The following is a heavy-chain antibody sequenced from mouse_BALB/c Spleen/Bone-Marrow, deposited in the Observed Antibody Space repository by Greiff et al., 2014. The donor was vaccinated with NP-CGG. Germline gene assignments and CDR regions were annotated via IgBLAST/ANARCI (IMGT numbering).Heavy chain of an antibody. CDR3: ARSGSSSGYFDY. V-gene: IGHV5-17*02. Sequence: EVNLVESGGGLVQPGGSRKLSCAASGFTFSSFAMHWVRQAPEKGLEWVAYISSGSSTIYYADTVMGRFTISRDNPKNTLFLQMTSLGSEDTAMYYCARSGSSSGYFDYWGQGTTLTVSS. D-gene: IGHD1-1*01. CDR1: GFTFSSFA. CDR2: ISSGSSTI. J-gene: IGHJ2*01.